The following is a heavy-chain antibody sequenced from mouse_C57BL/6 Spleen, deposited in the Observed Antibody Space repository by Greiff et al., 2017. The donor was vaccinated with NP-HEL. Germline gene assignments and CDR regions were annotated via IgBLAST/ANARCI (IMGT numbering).Heavy chain of an antibody. CDR2: IRSKSNNYAT. D-gene: IGHD1-2*01. CDR3: VRDHYYVGYVDV. Sequence: EVKVVESGGGLVQPKGSLKLSCAASGFSFNTYAMNWVRQAPGKGLEWVARIRSKSNNYATYYADSVKDRFTISRYDSESMPYLQMNNLKTEDTAMYSCVRDHYYVGYVDVGGTGTTVTVSS. J-gene: IGHJ1*03. V-gene: IGHV10-1*01. CDR1: GFSFNTYA.